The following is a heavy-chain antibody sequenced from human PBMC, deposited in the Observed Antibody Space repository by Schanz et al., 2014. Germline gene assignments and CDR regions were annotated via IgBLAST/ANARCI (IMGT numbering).Heavy chain of an antibody. CDR3: ARGREVVAKIFDV. D-gene: IGHD3-22*01. CDR2: ISSSSGTI. Sequence: VQLVESGGGVVRPGRSLRLSCATSGFTFSRFGMHWVRQAPEKGLEWVSYISSSSGTIYYADSVKGRFTISRDNAKNSLYLQMNSLRAEDTGVYYCARGREVVAKIFDVWGQGTMVTVSS. J-gene: IGHJ3*01. V-gene: IGHV3-48*01. CDR1: GFTFSRFG.